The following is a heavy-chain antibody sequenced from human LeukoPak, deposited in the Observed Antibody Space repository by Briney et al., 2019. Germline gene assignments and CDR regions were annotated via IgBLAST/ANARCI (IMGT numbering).Heavy chain of an antibody. CDR2: ISGSGGST. D-gene: IGHD2-2*01. V-gene: IGHV3-23*01. CDR1: GFTFSSYA. Sequence: GGSLRLSCAASGFTFSSYAMSWVRQAPGKGLEWVSAISGSGGSTYYADPVKGRFTISRDNSKNTLYLQMNSLRAEDTAVYYCAKPLGYCSSASCPIYYYYGMDVWGQGTTVTVSS. CDR3: AKPLGYCSSASCPIYYYYGMDV. J-gene: IGHJ6*02.